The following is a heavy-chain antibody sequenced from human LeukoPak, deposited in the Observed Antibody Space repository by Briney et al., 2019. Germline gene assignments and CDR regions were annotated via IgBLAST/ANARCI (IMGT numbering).Heavy chain of an antibody. CDR2: ISSSGTTI. V-gene: IGHV3-11*01. CDR3: ARDYRSTFDY. D-gene: IGHD1-26*01. CDR1: GFTFSDYY. Sequence: GGSLRLSCAASGFTFSDYYMSWIRQAPGKGPEWVSYISSSGTTISYTDSVKGRFTISRDNAKNSLYLQMNSLRAEDTAVYYCARDYRSTFDYWGQGTLVTVSS. J-gene: IGHJ4*02.